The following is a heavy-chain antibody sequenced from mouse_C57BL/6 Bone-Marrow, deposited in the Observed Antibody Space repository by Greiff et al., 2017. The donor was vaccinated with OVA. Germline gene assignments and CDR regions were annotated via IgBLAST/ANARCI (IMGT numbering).Heavy chain of an antibody. CDR2: INPGSGGT. V-gene: IGHV1-54*01. D-gene: IGHD1-1*01. Sequence: QVQLQQSGAELVRPGTSVKVSCKASGYAFTNYLIEWVKQRPGQGLEWIGVINPGSGGTNYNEKFKGKATLTADKSSSTAYMQLSSLTSEDSAVYFCARGETTGAMDDWGQGTSVTVSS. CDR3: ARGETTGAMDD. J-gene: IGHJ4*01. CDR1: GYAFTNYL.